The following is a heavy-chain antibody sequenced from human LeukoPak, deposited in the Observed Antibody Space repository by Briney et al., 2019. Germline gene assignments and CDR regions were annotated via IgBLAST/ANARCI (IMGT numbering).Heavy chain of an antibody. V-gene: IGHV3-9*01. Sequence: GGSLRLSCAASGFTFDDYAMHWFRQAPGKGLEWVSGISWNSGSIGYADSVKGRFTISRDNAKNSLYLQMNSLRAEDTALYYCAKDMGDCGGDCYPYGMDVWGQGTTVTVSS. CDR2: ISWNSGSI. D-gene: IGHD2-21*02. J-gene: IGHJ6*02. CDR1: GFTFDDYA. CDR3: AKDMGDCGGDCYPYGMDV.